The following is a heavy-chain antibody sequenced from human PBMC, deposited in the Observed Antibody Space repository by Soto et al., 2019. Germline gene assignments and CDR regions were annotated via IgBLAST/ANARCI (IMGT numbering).Heavy chain of an antibody. Sequence: EGQLVESGGGLVQPGGSLRLSCAASGFTFSSYWMHWVRQDAGKGLLWVSSIKTDGTVTQYADSVKGRFTVSRDNAKNTLYLQMNSLRAEDTAVYYCAKDLSWGQCDYWGQGALVTVSS. D-gene: IGHD3-16*01. J-gene: IGHJ4*02. V-gene: IGHV3-74*03. CDR2: IKTDGTVT. CDR3: AKDLSWGQCDY. CDR1: GFTFSSYW.